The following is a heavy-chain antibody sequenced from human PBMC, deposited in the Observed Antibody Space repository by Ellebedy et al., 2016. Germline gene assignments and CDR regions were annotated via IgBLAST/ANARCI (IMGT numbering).Heavy chain of an antibody. CDR3: AKIMDAFDI. CDR1: GFTFSSYA. J-gene: IGHJ3*02. Sequence: GESLKISXSASGFTFSSYAMHWVRQAPGKGLEYVSAISSNGGSTYYADSVKGRFTISRDNSKNTLYLQMNSLRAEDTAVYYCAKIMDAFDIWGQGTMVTVSS. CDR2: ISSNGGST. V-gene: IGHV3-64*04. D-gene: IGHD2-8*01.